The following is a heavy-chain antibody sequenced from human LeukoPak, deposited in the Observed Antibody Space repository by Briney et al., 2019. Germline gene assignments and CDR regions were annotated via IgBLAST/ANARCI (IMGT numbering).Heavy chain of an antibody. J-gene: IGHJ5*02. D-gene: IGHD6-13*01. CDR1: DGSISSSSYY. Sequence: SETLPLTCTVSDGSISSSSYYWGWIRQPPGKGLEWIGNIYYSGSTYYNPSLKSRVTISVDTSKNQFSLKLSSVTAADTAVYYCARDSIAAAGPNWFDPWGQGTLVTVSS. CDR3: ARDSIAAAGPNWFDP. V-gene: IGHV4-39*07. CDR2: IYYSGST.